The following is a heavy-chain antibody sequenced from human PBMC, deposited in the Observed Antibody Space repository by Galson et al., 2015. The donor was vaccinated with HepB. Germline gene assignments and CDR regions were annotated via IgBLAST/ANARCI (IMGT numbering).Heavy chain of an antibody. CDR3: AKKGEDYGDYGGGAFDI. J-gene: IGHJ3*02. Sequence: SLRLSCAASGFTFSSYGMHWVRQAPGKGLEWVAVISYDGSNKYYADSVKGRFTISRDNSKNTLYLQMNSLRAEDTAVYYCAKKGEDYGDYGGGAFDIWGQGTMVTVSS. CDR2: ISYDGSNK. CDR1: GFTFSSYG. V-gene: IGHV3-30*18. D-gene: IGHD4-17*01.